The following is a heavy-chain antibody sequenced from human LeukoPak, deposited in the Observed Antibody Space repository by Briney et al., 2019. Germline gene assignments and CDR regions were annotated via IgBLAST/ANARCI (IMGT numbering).Heavy chain of an antibody. J-gene: IGHJ5*01. CDR3: ARVWSHRGHWFDS. D-gene: IGHD3-10*01. CDR1: CDSIISGSYY. Sequence: PSETLSLTCTVYCDSIISGSYYWNWIRQPPGKTLEWMGGINTSGNTNYNPSVESRATISIDTADNQNSLRFSSVTAADTAIYYCARVWSHRGHWFDSWGQGTLVTVSS. CDR2: INTSGNT. V-gene: IGHV4-61*02.